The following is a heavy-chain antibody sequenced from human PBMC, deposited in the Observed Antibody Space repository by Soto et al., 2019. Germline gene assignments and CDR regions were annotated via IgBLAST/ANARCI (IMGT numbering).Heavy chain of an antibody. D-gene: IGHD5-18*01. V-gene: IGHV3-48*03. CDR3: ARGAEGGAMVTSRYFDL. CDR2: ISSSGSTI. Sequence: GGSLRLSCAASGFTFSSYEMNWVRQAPGKGLEWVSYISSSGSTIYYADSVKGRFTISRDNAKNSLYLQMNSLRAEDTAFYYCARGAEGGAMVTSRYFDLWGRGTLVTVSS. J-gene: IGHJ2*01. CDR1: GFTFSSYE.